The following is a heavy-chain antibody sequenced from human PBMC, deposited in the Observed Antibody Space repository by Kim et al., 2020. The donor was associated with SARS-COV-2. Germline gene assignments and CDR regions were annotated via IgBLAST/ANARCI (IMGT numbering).Heavy chain of an antibody. Sequence: SETLSLTCTGSGGSISSYYWSWIRQPPGKGLEWIGYIYYSGSTNYNPSLKSRVTISVDTSKNQFSLKLSSVTAADTAVYYCARVTYCSGGSCIDYWGQGTLVTVSS. D-gene: IGHD2-15*01. CDR1: GGSISSYY. J-gene: IGHJ4*02. CDR2: IYYSGST. CDR3: ARVTYCSGGSCIDY. V-gene: IGHV4-59*08.